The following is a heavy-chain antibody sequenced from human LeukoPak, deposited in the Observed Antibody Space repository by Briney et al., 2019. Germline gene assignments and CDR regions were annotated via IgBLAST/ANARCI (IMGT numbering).Heavy chain of an antibody. CDR1: GGPFSGYY. Sequence: SETLSLTCAVYGGPFSGYYWSWIRQPPGKGLEWIGEINHSGSTSYNPSLKSRVTISVDTSKNQFSLKLSSVTAADTAVYYCARRGNDSSGYSLYYYFDYWGQGTLVTVSS. CDR3: ARRGNDSSGYSLYYYFDY. CDR2: INHSGST. D-gene: IGHD3-22*01. J-gene: IGHJ4*02. V-gene: IGHV4-34*01.